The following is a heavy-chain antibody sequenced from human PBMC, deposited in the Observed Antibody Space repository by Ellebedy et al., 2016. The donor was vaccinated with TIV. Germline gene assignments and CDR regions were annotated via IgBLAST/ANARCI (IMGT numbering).Heavy chain of an antibody. CDR2: IYYSGST. CDR3: ARHVVAAASPMTYDAFDI. J-gene: IGHJ3*02. D-gene: IGHD6-13*01. V-gene: IGHV4-39*01. CDR1: GGSISGSSFY. Sequence: MPSETLSLTCTVSGGSISGSSFYRGWIRQPPGKGLEWIGSIYYSGSTYYNPSLKSRVTISVDTSKNQFSLKLSSVTAADTAVYYCARHVVAAASPMTYDAFDIWGQGTMVTVSS.